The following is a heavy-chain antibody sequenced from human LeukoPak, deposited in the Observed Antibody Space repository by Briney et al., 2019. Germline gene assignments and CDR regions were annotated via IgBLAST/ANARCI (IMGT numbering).Heavy chain of an antibody. Sequence: PSETLSLTCTVSGGSISSSSYYWGWIRQPPGKGLEWIGSIYYSGSTYYNPSLKSRVTISVDASKNQFSLKLSSVTAADTAVYYCARSYGDYGWEIIYYFDYWGQGTLVTVSS. V-gene: IGHV4-39*07. D-gene: IGHD4-17*01. CDR1: GGSISSSSYY. CDR3: ARSYGDYGWEIIYYFDY. J-gene: IGHJ4*02. CDR2: IYYSGST.